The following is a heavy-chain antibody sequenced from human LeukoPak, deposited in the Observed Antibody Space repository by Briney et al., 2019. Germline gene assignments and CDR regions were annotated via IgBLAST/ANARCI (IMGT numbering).Heavy chain of an antibody. CDR3: AKGYSSSPGMFDY. D-gene: IGHD6-13*01. Sequence: SETLSLTCAVYGGSFSGYYWSWIRQPPGKGLEWIGEINHSGSTNYNPSLKSRVTISVDTSKNQFSLKLSSVTAADTAVYYCAKGYSSSPGMFDYWGQGTLVTVSS. CDR2: INHSGST. CDR1: GGSFSGYY. V-gene: IGHV4-34*01. J-gene: IGHJ4*02.